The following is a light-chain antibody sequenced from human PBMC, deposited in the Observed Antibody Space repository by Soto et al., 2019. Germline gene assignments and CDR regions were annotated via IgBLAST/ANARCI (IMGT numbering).Light chain of an antibody. Sequence: EILLTQSPGTLSLSPWERATLSCRASQSVSSYLARYQQIPGQAPRLLIYDASTRATGIPARFSGSGSGTDFTLTISSLEPEDFAVYYCQQRSNRPPGITFGQGTRLEIK. J-gene: IGKJ5*01. CDR2: DAS. V-gene: IGKV3-11*01. CDR3: QQRSNRPPGIT. CDR1: QSVSSY.